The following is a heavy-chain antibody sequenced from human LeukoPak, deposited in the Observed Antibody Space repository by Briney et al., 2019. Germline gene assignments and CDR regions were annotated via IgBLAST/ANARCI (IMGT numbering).Heavy chain of an antibody. Sequence: GGSLRLSCAASGFTFSSYSMNWVRQAPGKGLEWVSSISSSSSYIYYADSVKGRFTISRDNAKNSLYLQMNSLRAEDTAVYYCAKSIVRGVPNWFDPWGQGTLVTVSS. CDR3: AKSIVRGVPNWFDP. CDR1: GFTFSSYS. V-gene: IGHV3-21*01. CDR2: ISSSSSYI. D-gene: IGHD3-10*01. J-gene: IGHJ5*02.